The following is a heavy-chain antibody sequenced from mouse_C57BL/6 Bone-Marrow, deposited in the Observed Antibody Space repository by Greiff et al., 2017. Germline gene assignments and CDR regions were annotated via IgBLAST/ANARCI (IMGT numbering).Heavy chain of an antibody. CDR3: ARERGHGYATYYFDY. V-gene: IGHV1-61*01. D-gene: IGHD2-2*01. CDR1: GYTFTSYW. J-gene: IGHJ2*01. CDR2: IYPSNSDT. Sequence: VQLQQPGAELVRPGSSVKLSCKASGYTFTSYWMAWVKQRPGQGLEWIGNIYPSNSDTHYNQKFKDKATLTVDTSSSTAYMQLSSLTSGDSAVYYCARERGHGYATYYFDYWGQGTTLTVSS.